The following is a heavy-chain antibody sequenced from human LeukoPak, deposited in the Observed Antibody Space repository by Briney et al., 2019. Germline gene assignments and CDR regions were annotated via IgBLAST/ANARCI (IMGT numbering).Heavy chain of an antibody. CDR1: GFTFSDYY. CDR3: ARDPGSYNSSGWYDY. Sequence: GGSLRLSCAASGFTFSDYYMSWIRQAPGKGLEWVSYISSSGSTIYYADSVKGRFTISRDNAWNSLYLQMNSLRAEDTAVYYCARDPGSYNSSGWYDYWGQGTLVTVSS. J-gene: IGHJ4*02. D-gene: IGHD6-19*01. CDR2: ISSSGSTI. V-gene: IGHV3-11*01.